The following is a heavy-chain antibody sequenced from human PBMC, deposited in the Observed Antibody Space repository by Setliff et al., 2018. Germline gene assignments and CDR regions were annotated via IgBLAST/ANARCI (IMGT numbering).Heavy chain of an antibody. V-gene: IGHV1-46*01. Sequence: ASVKVSCKASGYTFTSYYMHWVRQAPGQGLEWMGIINPSGGFTSYAQKFQDRVTMTRDTSTSTVYMELSSLRSGDTAMYYCARELLFGGVIFGYWGQGTLVTVSS. CDR1: GYTFTSYY. D-gene: IGHD3-3*01. J-gene: IGHJ4*02. CDR2: INPSGGFT. CDR3: ARELLFGGVIFGY.